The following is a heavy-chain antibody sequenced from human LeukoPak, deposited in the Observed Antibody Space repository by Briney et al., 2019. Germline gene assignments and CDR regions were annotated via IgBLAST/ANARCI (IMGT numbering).Heavy chain of an antibody. CDR2: INPNSGGT. V-gene: IGHV1-2*02. CDR1: GYTFTSYD. CDR3: ARETVYYDILTGHRLVDY. Sequence: GASVKVSCKASGYTFTSYDINWVRQATGQGLEWMGWINPNSGGTNYAQKFQGRVTVTRDTSISTAYMELSRLRSDDTAVYYCARETVYYDILTGHRLVDYWGQGTLVTVSS. J-gene: IGHJ4*02. D-gene: IGHD3-9*01.